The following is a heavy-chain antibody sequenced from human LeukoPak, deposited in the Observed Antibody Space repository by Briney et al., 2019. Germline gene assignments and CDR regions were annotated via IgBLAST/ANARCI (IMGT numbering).Heavy chain of an antibody. CDR2: IKGDASEK. V-gene: IGHV3-7*01. Sequence: GGSLRLSCAVSGFSINNYWMTWYRQAPGKGLECVAHIKGDASEKHYVDSVKGRFTISRDNAENSLYLQMNSLRAEDTAVYYCARQAGVTWGQGTLVTVSS. D-gene: IGHD6-19*01. CDR1: GFSINNYW. CDR3: ARQAGVT. J-gene: IGHJ5*02.